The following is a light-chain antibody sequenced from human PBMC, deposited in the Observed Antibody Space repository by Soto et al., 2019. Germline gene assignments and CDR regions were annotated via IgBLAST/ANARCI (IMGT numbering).Light chain of an antibody. CDR3: QQRSNGIT. CDR2: DAS. CDR1: QSVSSY. J-gene: IGKJ5*01. V-gene: IGKV3-11*01. Sequence: EIVLTQSPATLSLSPGERATLSCRASQSVSSYFAWYQQKPDQAPRLLIYDASNRTTGIPARFSGSWSGTDFTLTSSILEPEDFAVYYCQQRSNGITFGQGTRLEIK.